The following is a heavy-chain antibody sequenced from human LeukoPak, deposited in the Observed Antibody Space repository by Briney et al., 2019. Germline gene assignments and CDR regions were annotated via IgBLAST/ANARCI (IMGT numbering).Heavy chain of an antibody. Sequence: VASVKVSCKASGYTFTGYYMHWVRQAPGQGLEWMGWINPNSGGTNYAQKFQGRVTMTRDTSISTAYMELSRLRSDDTAVYYCARGGSGWYFNTDYWGQGTLVTVSS. V-gene: IGHV1-2*02. CDR2: INPNSGGT. CDR3: ARGGSGWYFNTDY. CDR1: GYTFTGYY. J-gene: IGHJ4*02. D-gene: IGHD6-19*01.